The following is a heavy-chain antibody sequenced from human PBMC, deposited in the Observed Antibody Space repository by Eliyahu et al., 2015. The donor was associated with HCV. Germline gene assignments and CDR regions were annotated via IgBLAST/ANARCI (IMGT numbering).Heavy chain of an antibody. J-gene: IGHJ1*01. CDR2: ISGSGDST. V-gene: IGHV3-23*01. CDR1: GFTFSXSA. D-gene: IGHD2-15*01. Sequence: EVQLLESGGGLVQPGGSLRLSCAASGFTFSXSAMSWVRQAPGRGRGWVSAISGSGDSTYYADSVKGRFTISRDNSKNTLYLQMNSLRGEDTAVYYCAKDPCSGGSCYSGNFQHWGQGTLVTVSS. CDR3: AKDPCSGGSCYSGNFQH.